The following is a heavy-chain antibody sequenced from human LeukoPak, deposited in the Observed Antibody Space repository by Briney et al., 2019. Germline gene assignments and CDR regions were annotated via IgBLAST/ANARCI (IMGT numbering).Heavy chain of an antibody. Sequence: GGSLRLSCAASGFTFSSYGMHWARQAPGKGLEWVAVIWYDGSNKYYADSVRGRFTISRDNSKNTLYLQMNSLRAEDTAVYYCAREGSTYYYDSSGYPKGDYFDYWGQGTLVTVSS. CDR2: IWYDGSNK. CDR3: AREGSTYYYDSSGYPKGDYFDY. J-gene: IGHJ4*02. CDR1: GFTFSSYG. D-gene: IGHD3-22*01. V-gene: IGHV3-33*01.